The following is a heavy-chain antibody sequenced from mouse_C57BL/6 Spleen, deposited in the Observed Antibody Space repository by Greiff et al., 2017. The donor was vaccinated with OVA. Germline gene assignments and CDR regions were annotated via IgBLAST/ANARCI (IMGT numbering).Heavy chain of an antibody. J-gene: IGHJ4*01. CDR2: IYPGDGDT. Sequence: VKLMESGAELVKPGASVKISCKASGYAFSSYWMNWVKQRPGKGLEWIGQIYPGDGDTNYNGKFKGKATLTADKSSSTAYMQLSSLTSEDSAVYFCARGRSYAMDYWGQGTSVTVSS. CDR1: GYAFSSYW. CDR3: ARGRSYAMDY. V-gene: IGHV1-80*01.